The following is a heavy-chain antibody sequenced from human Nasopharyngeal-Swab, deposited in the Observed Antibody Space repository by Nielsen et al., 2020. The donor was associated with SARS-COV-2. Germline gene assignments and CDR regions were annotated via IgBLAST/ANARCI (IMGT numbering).Heavy chain of an antibody. D-gene: IGHD3-22*01. CDR3: ARGRKITMIVVVIPTHYYYMDV. Sequence: ASVKVSCKASGYTFTSYDINWVRQATGQGPEWMGWMNPNSGNTGYAQKFQGRVTMTRNTSISTAYMELSSLRSEDTAVYYCARGRKITMIVVVIPTHYYYMDVWGKGTTVTVSS. CDR2: MNPNSGNT. CDR1: GYTFTSYD. V-gene: IGHV1-8*01. J-gene: IGHJ6*03.